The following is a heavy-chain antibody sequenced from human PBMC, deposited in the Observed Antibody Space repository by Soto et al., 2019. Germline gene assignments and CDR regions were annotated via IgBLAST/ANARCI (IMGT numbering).Heavy chain of an antibody. CDR1: GVSISSYY. V-gene: IGHV4-59*01. CDR2: IFYTENT. Sequence: PSETLSLTCTVSGVSISSYYWSWIRQPPGKGLEWIGSIFYTENTDYNPSLKSRVTISIDTSKKQFSLNLRSVTAADTAIYYCARVHRGAFDYWGQGSLVTVSS. J-gene: IGHJ4*02. CDR3: ARVHRGAFDY.